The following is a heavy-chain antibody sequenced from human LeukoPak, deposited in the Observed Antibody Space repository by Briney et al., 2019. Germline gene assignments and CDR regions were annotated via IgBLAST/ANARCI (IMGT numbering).Heavy chain of an antibody. V-gene: IGHV4-38-2*01. J-gene: IGHJ4*02. CDR1: GYSISSGDY. CDR2: IYHSGST. CDR3: ARSPYYFDSSGYHGAYYFDY. Sequence: PSETLSLTCAVSGYSISSGDYWGWIRQPPGKGLEWIGSIYHSGSTYNNPSLKSRVTMSADTSKNQFSLNLISVTAADTAVYYCARSPYYFDSSGYHGAYYFDYWGQGTLVTVSS. D-gene: IGHD3-22*01.